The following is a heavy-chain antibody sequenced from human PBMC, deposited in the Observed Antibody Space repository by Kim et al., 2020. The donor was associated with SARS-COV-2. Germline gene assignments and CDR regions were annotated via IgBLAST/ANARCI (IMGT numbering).Heavy chain of an antibody. CDR3: ARDPSWLLAYYYYGMDV. D-gene: IGHD3-9*01. CDR1: GFTFSSYS. Sequence: GGSLRLSCAASGFTFSSYSMHWVRQAPGKGLEWVACISYDGSNKYYADSVKGRFTISRDNSKTTLYLQMNSLRAEDTAVYSCARDPSWLLAYYYYGMDVWGQGTTVTVSS. V-gene: IGHV3-30*04. J-gene: IGHJ6*02. CDR2: ISYDGSNK.